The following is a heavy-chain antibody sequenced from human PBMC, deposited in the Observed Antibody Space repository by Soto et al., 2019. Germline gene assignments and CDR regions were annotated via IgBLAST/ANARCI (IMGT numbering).Heavy chain of an antibody. J-gene: IGHJ3*02. CDR1: GFTFSSYS. CDR3: ASPGGGIAARPAPNAFDI. CDR2: ISSSSSYI. D-gene: IGHD6-6*01. Sequence: GGSLRLSCAASGFTFSSYSMNWVRQAPGKGLEWDSSISSSSSYIYYADSVKGRFTISRDNAKNSLYLQMNSLRAEDTAVYYCASPGGGIAARPAPNAFDIWGQGTMVTVSS. V-gene: IGHV3-21*01.